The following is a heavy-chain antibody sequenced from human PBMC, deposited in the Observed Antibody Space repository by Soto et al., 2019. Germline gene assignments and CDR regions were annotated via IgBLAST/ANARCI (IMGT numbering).Heavy chain of an antibody. J-gene: IGHJ4*02. CDR3: ARDGGFGELKY. CDR2: IIPVIGTT. V-gene: IGHV1-69*11. CDR1: GDTFSGYP. D-gene: IGHD3-10*01. Sequence: GASVKVSCKASGDTFSGYPINWVRQAPGEGLEWMGRIIPVIGTTNDAQRFEGRVTFTADGSTNTAYMELRGLLSGDTAVYYCARDGGFGELKYWGPGTLVTVSS.